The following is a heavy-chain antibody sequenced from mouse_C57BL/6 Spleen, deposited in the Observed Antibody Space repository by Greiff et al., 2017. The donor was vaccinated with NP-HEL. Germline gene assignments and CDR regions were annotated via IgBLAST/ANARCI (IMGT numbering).Heavy chain of an antibody. V-gene: IGHV1-15*01. D-gene: IGHD1-1*01. CDR2: IDPETGGT. CDR1: GYTFTDYE. Sequence: QVQLKQSGAELVRPGASVTLSCKASGYTFTDYEMHWVKQTPVHGLEWIGAIDPETGGTAYNQKFKGKAILTADKSSSTAYMELRSLTSEDSAVYYCTRGGHYGSSYGGVRFAYWGQGTLVTVSA. CDR3: TRGGHYGSSYGGVRFAY. J-gene: IGHJ3*01.